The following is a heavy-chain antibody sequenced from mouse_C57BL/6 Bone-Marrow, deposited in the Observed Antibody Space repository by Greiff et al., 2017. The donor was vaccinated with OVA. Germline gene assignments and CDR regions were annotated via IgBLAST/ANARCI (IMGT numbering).Heavy chain of an antibody. D-gene: IGHD4-1*01. V-gene: IGHV5-4*01. CDR2: ISDGGSYT. CDR3: ARDGGTSY. Sequence: EVKLVESGGGLVKPGGSLKLSCAASGFTFSSYAMSWVRQTPEKRLEWVATISDGGSYTYYPDNVKGRFTISRDNAKNNLYLQMSHLKSEDTAMYYCARDGGTSYWGQGTTLTVSS. CDR1: GFTFSSYA. J-gene: IGHJ2*01.